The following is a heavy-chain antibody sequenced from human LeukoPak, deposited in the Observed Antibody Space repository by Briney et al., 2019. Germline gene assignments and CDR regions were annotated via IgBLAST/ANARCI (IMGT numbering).Heavy chain of an antibody. D-gene: IGHD6-13*01. J-gene: IGHJ6*02. CDR3: ARDLAAARPYYYYGMDV. Sequence: SVKVSCKASGYTFTSYAISWVRQAPGQGLEWMGGIIPIFGTANYAQKFQGRVTITADESTSTAYMELSSLRSEDTAVYYCARDLAAARPYYYYGMDVWGQGTMVTVSS. CDR1: GYTFTSYA. CDR2: IIPIFGTA. V-gene: IGHV1-69*13.